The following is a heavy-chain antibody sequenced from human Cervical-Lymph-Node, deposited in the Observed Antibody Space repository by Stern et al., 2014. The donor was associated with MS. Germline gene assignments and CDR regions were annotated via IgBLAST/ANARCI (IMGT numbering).Heavy chain of an antibody. V-gene: IGHV3-33*01. CDR2: IWYDGSNQ. D-gene: IGHD3-22*01. CDR3: ARDSSGYYYLNWFDP. Sequence: VQLGESGGGVVQPGRSLRLSCAASGFTFSSYGMHWVRQAPGKGLECVAVIWYDGSNQYYADSVQGRFILSRDNSTHQLDLHMHSLRAEDTAVYYCARDSSGYYYLNWFDPWGQGTLVTVSS. J-gene: IGHJ5*02. CDR1: GFTFSSYG.